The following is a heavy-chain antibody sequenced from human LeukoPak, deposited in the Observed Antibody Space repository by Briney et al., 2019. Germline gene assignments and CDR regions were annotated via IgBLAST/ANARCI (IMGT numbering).Heavy chain of an antibody. V-gene: IGHV4-4*09. CDR2: IYTSGST. J-gene: IGHJ6*03. D-gene: IGHD6-13*01. Sequence: SETLSLTCTVSGGSISSYYWSWIRQPPGNGLEWIGYIYTSGSTNYNTSLKSRVTISVDTSKNQFSLKLSSVTAADTAVYYCARRTAAAGTYYYYYYMDVWGKGTTVTVSS. CDR1: GGSISSYY. CDR3: ARRTAAAGTYYYYYYMDV.